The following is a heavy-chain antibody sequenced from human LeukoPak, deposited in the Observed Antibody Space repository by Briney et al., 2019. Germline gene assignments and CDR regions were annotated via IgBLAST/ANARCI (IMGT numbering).Heavy chain of an antibody. CDR3: ATPIWMYYYDSSGYDYYMDV. J-gene: IGHJ6*03. V-gene: IGHV4-39*07. D-gene: IGHD3-22*01. CDR2: IYYSGST. CDR1: GGSISSSSYY. Sequence: SETLSLTCTVSGGSISSSSYYWGWIRQPPGKGLEWIGSIYYSGSTYYNPSLKSRVTISVDTSKNQFSLKLSSVTAADTAVYYCATPIWMYYYDSSGYDYYMDVWGKGTTVTVSS.